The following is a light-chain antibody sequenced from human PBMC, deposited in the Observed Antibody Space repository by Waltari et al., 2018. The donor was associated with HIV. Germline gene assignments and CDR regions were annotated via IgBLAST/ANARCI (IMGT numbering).Light chain of an antibody. Sequence: QSALTQPRSVSGSPGQSVTIPCTGNSGDVGGYNYVSWYQQYPDRAPKLVIYDVSKWPSGVPDRFSGSKSGNTASLTISGLQAEDEADYYCCSYAGSYTYVFGTGTKVTVL. V-gene: IGLV2-11*01. CDR2: DVS. J-gene: IGLJ1*01. CDR3: CSYAGSYTYV. CDR1: SGDVGGYNY.